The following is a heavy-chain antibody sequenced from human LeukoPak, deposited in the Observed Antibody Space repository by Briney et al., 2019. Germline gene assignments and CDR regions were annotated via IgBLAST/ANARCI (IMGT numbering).Heavy chain of an antibody. D-gene: IGHD3/OR15-3a*01. V-gene: IGHV3-23*01. CDR2: VSGTGAMT. Sequence: PGGSLRLSCAASGFTFNTYAMSWVRQAPGKGLEWVSAVSGTGAMTYYADSVKGRFTISRDDSKNTLNLQMNSLRAEDTAVYYCAKTSPWGGTGNYFDYWGQGTLVTVSS. CDR1: GFTFNTYA. J-gene: IGHJ4*02. CDR3: AKTSPWGGTGNYFDY.